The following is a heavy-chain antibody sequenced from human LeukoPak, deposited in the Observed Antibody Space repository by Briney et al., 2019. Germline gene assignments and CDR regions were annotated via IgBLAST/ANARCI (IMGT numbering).Heavy chain of an antibody. J-gene: IGHJ4*02. CDR3: ARHEGSKHYDFWSGYYTIDY. CDR1: GYSFTSYW. CDR2: IYPGDSDT. V-gene: IGHV5-51*01. D-gene: IGHD3-3*01. Sequence: GESLKISCKGSGYSFTSYWIGWVRQMPGKGLEWMGIIYPGDSDTRYSPSFQGQVTISADKSISTAYLQWSSLKASDTAMYYCARHEGSKHYDFWSGYYTIDYWGQGTLVTVSS.